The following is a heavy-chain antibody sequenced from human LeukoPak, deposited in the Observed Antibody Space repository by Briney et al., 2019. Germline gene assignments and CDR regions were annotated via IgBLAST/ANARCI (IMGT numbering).Heavy chain of an antibody. CDR1: GGSIRSHY. J-gene: IGHJ3*02. D-gene: IGHD3-9*01. V-gene: IGHV4-59*11. CDR3: ARGRLYYDILTGYYRGANDAFDI. Sequence: SETLSLTCTVSGGSIRSHYWSWIRQPPGRGLEWIGYIYYSGSTNYNPSLKSRVTISVDTSKNQFSLKLSSVTAADTAVYYCARGRLYYDILTGYYRGANDAFDIWGQGTMVTVSS. CDR2: IYYSGST.